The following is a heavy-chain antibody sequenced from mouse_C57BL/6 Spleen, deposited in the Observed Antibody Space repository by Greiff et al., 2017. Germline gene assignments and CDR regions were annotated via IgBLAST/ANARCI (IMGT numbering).Heavy chain of an antibody. V-gene: IGHV1-61*01. D-gene: IGHD2-5*01. Sequence: QVQLQQPGAELVRPGSSVKLSCKASGYTFTSYWMDWVKQRPGQGLEWIGNIYPSDSDTHYNQKFKDKATLTADKSSSTAYMQLSSLTSEDSAVXYLARGGYSNNGYYFDDWGQGTTLTVSS. J-gene: IGHJ2*01. CDR2: IYPSDSDT. CDR1: GYTFTSYW. CDR3: ARGGYSNNGYYFDD.